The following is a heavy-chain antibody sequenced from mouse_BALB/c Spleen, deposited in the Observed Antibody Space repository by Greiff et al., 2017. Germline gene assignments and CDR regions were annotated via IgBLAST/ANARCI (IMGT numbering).Heavy chain of an antibody. Sequence: VQLQQSGAGLVKPGASVKLSCTASGFTIKDTYMHWVQQRPEQGLEWIGRIDPANGNTKYDTKFPSKATNTANTSSNTAYRQLSNLTSEDTSVDYCSNYAMDYWGQGTSLTVSS. CDR2: IDPANGNT. J-gene: IGHJ4*01. V-gene: IGHV14-3*02. CDR1: GFTIKDTY. CDR3: SNYAMDY.